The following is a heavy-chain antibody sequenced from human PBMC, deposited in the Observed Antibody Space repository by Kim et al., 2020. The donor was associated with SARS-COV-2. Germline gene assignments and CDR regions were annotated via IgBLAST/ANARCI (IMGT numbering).Heavy chain of an antibody. CDR2: ISYDGSNK. CDR3: ARRWDWGSFFGDYGMDV. J-gene: IGHJ6*02. Sequence: GGSLRLSCAASGFTLSRHAMHWVRQAPGKGLEWVAVISYDGSNKYYSDSVKGRFTISRDNSKNKLYLQMNSLRAEDTAVYYCARRWDWGSFFGDYGMDVWGQGTTVTVSS. CDR1: GFTLSRHA. V-gene: IGHV3-30-3*01. D-gene: IGHD7-27*01.